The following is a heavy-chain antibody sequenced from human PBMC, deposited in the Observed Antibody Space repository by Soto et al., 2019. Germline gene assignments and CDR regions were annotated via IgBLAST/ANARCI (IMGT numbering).Heavy chain of an antibody. D-gene: IGHD6-13*01. CDR1: GFTFSSYS. J-gene: IGHJ6*03. Sequence: EVQLVESGGGLVKPGGSLRLSCAATGFTFSSYSMNWVRQAPGKGLEWVSSISSSSSYIYYADSVKGRFTISRDNAKNSLYLQMNGLRAEDTAVYYCARTLSSSWYYYYYMDVWGKGTTVTVSS. CDR3: ARTLSSSWYYYYYMDV. V-gene: IGHV3-21*01. CDR2: ISSSSSYI.